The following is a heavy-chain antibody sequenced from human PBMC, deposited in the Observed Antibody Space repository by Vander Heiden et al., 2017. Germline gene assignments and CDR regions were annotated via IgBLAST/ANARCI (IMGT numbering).Heavy chain of an antibody. V-gene: IGHV3-33*01. J-gene: IGHJ4*01. CDR2: IWYDGSNK. Sequence: QVQLVSSGGGVVQPGRSLRLSCAASGFTFSSYGLHWVRPAPGKGREGVAVIWYDGSNKYYADAVKGRFTISRDNSKNTLYLQMNSLRPEDTAVYYGARVSYCGGDCLDYWGHGRLVAVSS. CDR3: ARVSYCGGDCLDY. D-gene: IGHD2-21*02. CDR1: GFTFSSYG.